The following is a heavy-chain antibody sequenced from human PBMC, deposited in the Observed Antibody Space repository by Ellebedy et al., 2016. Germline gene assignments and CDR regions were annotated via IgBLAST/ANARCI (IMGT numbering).Heavy chain of an antibody. J-gene: IGHJ4*02. V-gene: IGHV3-11*01. CDR3: AREKYYYDSHIDC. CDR1: RFAFGDHS. D-gene: IGHD3-22*01. CDR2: ISPSGSTE. Sequence: GESLKISCAASRFAFGDHSMNWIRQAPGKGLEWVSKISPSGSTEYYADSVKGRFTISRDNVKKSLYLQMNSLRAEDTAVYYCAREKYYYDSHIDCWGQGTLVTVSS.